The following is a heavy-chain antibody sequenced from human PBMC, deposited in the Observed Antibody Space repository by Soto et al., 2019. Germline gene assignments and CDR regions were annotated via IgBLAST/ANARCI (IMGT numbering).Heavy chain of an antibody. D-gene: IGHD2-2*01. J-gene: IGHJ6*04. CDR2: IYYSGST. CDR1: GGSISSGGYY. CDR3: ARASQYCSSTSCSIMDV. V-gene: IGHV4-31*03. Sequence: TSETLSLTCTVSGGSISSGGYYWSWIRQHPGKGLEWIGYIYYSGSTYYNPSLKSRVTISVDTSKNQFSLKLSSVTAADTAVYYCARASQYCSSTSCSIMDVWGKGTTVTVSS.